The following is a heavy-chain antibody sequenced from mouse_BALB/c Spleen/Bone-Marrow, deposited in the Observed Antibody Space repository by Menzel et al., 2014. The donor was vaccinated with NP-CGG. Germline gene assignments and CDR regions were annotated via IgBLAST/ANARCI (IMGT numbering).Heavy chain of an antibody. J-gene: IGHJ1*01. Sequence: EVQLQQSGAELVKPGASVKLSCTASGFNIKDTYMHWVKQRPEQGLEWIGRIDPANGNTKYDPKFQGKATITADTSSNTAYLQLSSLTSEDTAVYYCAIMITDWYFDVWGAGTTVTVSS. CDR1: GFNIKDTY. D-gene: IGHD2-4*01. V-gene: IGHV14-3*02. CDR2: IDPANGNT. CDR3: AIMITDWYFDV.